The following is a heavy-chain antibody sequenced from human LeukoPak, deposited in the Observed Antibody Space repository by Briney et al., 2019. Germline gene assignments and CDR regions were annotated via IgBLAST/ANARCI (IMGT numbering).Heavy chain of an antibody. CDR2: IYYSGST. V-gene: IGHV4-39*07. CDR1: GGSISSSSYY. CDR3: ARVHQACFDY. Sequence: SETLSLTCTVSGGSISSSSYYWGWIRQPPGKGLEWIGSIYYSGSTYYNPSLKSRVTISVDTSKNQFSLKLSSVTAADTAVYYCARVHQACFDYWGQGTLVTVSS. J-gene: IGHJ4*02.